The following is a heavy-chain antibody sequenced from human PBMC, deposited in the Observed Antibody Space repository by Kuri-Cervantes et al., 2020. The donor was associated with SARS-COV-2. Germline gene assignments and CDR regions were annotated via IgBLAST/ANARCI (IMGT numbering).Heavy chain of an antibody. CDR3: ARGLRKYYFDY. D-gene: IGHD1-14*01. CDR2: ISYDGSKK. J-gene: IGHJ4*02. CDR1: GFTFSNYD. Sequence: GESLKISCAASGFTFSNYDMYWVRQAPGKGLEWVAVISYDGSKKYYADSVKGRFTISRDNSKSTLYLPMYNLRAEDTAVYYCARGLRKYYFDYWGQGTLVTVSS. V-gene: IGHV3-30-3*01.